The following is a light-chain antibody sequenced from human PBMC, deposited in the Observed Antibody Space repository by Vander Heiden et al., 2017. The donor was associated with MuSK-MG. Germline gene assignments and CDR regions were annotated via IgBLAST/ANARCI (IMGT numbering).Light chain of an antibody. CDR2: AAS. V-gene: IGKV1-39*01. CDR3: QQSYSTPGFT. Sequence: DIQMTQSPSSLSASVGDRVTITCRASQSISSYLNWYQQKPGKAPKLLIYAASSLQSGVPSRFSGSGSGTDFTLTISSLQPEAFATYSCQQSYSTPGFTFGHGTKVDIK. J-gene: IGKJ3*01. CDR1: QSISSY.